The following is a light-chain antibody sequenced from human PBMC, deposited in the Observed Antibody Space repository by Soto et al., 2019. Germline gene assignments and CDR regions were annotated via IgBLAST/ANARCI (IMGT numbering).Light chain of an antibody. J-gene: IGKJ1*01. CDR3: QHYNDWRWT. CDR1: QSISSK. CDR2: AAS. Sequence: EIVMTQSPATLSVSPGEGATLSCRASQSISSKLAWYQQKPGQAPRLLIYAASTRATGVPARFSGSGSATEFTRTISSLQSEDLAVYYCQHYNDWRWTFGQGTKVEIK. V-gene: IGKV3-15*01.